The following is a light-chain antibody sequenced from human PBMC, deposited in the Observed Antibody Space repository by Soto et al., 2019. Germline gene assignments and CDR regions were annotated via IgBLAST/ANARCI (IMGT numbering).Light chain of an antibody. CDR2: DAS. CDR1: QSINRH. CDR3: QQRNSWPPTFT. J-gene: IGKJ5*01. Sequence: EIVLTQSPATLSLSPGERATLSCRASQSINRHLAWYRQKPGQAPRLLIYDASNRATGIPARFSGSGSGTDFTLTISSLEPEDFAVYYCQQRNSWPPTFTFGQGTRLEIK. V-gene: IGKV3-11*01.